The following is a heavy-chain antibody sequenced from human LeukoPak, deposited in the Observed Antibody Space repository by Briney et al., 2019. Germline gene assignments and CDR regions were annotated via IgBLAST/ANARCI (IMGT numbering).Heavy chain of an antibody. V-gene: IGHV3-23*01. D-gene: IGHD6-13*01. J-gene: IGHJ4*02. CDR1: GFTFDTHH. CDR3: ARDQALQLVGDS. CDR2: ITGSGGTT. Sequence: GGSLRLSCAASGFTFDTHHLSWVRQAPGKGLEWLSDITGSGGTTHYSDSVTGRFTISRDNSKNTLYLQMDSLRVEDTAVYYCARDQALQLVGDSWGQGTLVSVSS.